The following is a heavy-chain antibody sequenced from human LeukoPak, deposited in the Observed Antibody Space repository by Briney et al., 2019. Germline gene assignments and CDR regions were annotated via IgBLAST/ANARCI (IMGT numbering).Heavy chain of an antibody. Sequence: PGGSLRLSCAASGFTFSSYAMSWVRQAPGKGLEWVSAISGSGGSTYYADSVKGRFTISRDNPKNTQYLQMNSLRAEDTAVYYCAKANIVVVPAASDYWGQGTLVTVSS. J-gene: IGHJ4*02. D-gene: IGHD2-2*01. CDR2: ISGSGGST. CDR3: AKANIVVVPAASDY. V-gene: IGHV3-23*01. CDR1: GFTFSSYA.